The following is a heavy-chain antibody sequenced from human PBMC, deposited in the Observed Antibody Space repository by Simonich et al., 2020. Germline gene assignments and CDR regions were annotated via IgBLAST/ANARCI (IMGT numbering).Heavy chain of an antibody. V-gene: IGHV1-2*02. CDR2: INPIRGGK. CDR1: GYTFTGYY. J-gene: IGHJ2*01. Sequence: QVQLVQSGAEVKKPGASVKVSCKASGYTFTGYYMHWGRRAPGQGLEWMGRINPIRGGKNSAQKFKGRVTMTSDTAISTAYRELGRLRSDDTAVYYCARDGGNCSGGSCYWYFDLWGRGTLVTVSS. CDR3: ARDGGNCSGGSCYWYFDL. D-gene: IGHD2-15*01.